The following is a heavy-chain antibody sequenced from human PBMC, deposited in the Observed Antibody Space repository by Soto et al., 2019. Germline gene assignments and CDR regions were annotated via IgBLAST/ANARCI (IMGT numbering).Heavy chain of an antibody. CDR1: GFSFGAFY. Sequence: QVQPVESGGGSVNPGESLRLSCTPSGFSFGAFYMSWFRQAPGKGLEWLSSISGPSDSITYADSVRGRFTISRDNAKNSLFLQMISLRAEDMALYYCARDFRNKGFDYWGRGTLVTVSS. V-gene: IGHV3-11*05. CDR3: ARDFRNKGFDY. J-gene: IGHJ4*02. CDR2: ISGPSDSI.